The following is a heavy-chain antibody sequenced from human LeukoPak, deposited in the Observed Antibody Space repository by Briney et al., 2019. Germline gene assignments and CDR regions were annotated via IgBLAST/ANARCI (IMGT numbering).Heavy chain of an antibody. V-gene: IGHV3-21*04. D-gene: IGHD3-10*01. CDR1: GFTFSSYS. Sequence: GGSLRLSCADSGFTFSSYSMNWVRQAPGKGLEWVSAMTGAGDRADYADSVKGRFTISRDNAKNSLYLQMNSLRAEDTAVYYCARAPGELLTTYYFDYWGQGTLVTVSS. CDR2: MTGAGDRA. CDR3: ARAPGELLTTYYFDY. J-gene: IGHJ4*02.